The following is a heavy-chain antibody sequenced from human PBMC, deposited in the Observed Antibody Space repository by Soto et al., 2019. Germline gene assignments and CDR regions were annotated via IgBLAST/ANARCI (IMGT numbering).Heavy chain of an antibody. CDR2: ISGSGGST. J-gene: IGHJ5*02. Sequence: EVQLLESGGGLVQPGGSLRLSCAASGFTFSSYAMSWVRQAPGKGLEWVSAISGSGGSTYYADSVKGRFTISRDDSKNTLYLQMNSLRDEDTALYYCAKDSVIIPIGWFDPWGQGTLVTVSS. CDR1: GFTFSSYA. D-gene: IGHD3-16*01. CDR3: AKDSVIIPIGWFDP. V-gene: IGHV3-23*01.